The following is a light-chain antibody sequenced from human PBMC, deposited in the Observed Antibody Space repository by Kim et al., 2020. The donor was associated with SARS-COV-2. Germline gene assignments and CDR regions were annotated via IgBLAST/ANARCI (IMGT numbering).Light chain of an antibody. CDR3: SSYTSSSTWV. J-gene: IGLJ3*02. V-gene: IGLV2-14*01. CDR1: SRDVGGYNY. Sequence: GQSITISCTGTSRDVGGYNYVSWYQQHPGKAPKLMIYEVSNRPSGVSKRFSGSKSGNTASLTISGLQAEDEADYYCSSYTSSSTWVFGGGTQLTVL. CDR2: EVS.